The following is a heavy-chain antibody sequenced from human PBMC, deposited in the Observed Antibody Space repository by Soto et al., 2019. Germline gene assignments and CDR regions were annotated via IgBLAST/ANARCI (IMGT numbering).Heavy chain of an antibody. J-gene: IGHJ2*01. CDR1: GGSISSGGYY. CDR2: IYYSGTA. CDR3: ARAPDYRWWYFDL. V-gene: IGHV4-31*03. Sequence: QVQLQESGPGLVKPSQTLSLTCTVSGGSISSGGYYWSWIRQHPGKGLEWIGYIYYSGTAYYNPPPKSRVTLSIDTSKNQFTLRLSSVTAADTAVYYCARAPDYRWWYFDLLGRCSLVTVSS. D-gene: IGHD4-17*01.